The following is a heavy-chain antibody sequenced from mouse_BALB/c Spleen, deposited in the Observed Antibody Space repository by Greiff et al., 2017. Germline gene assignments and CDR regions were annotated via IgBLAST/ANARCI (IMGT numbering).Heavy chain of an antibody. CDR3: ARGRDYDYFDY. Sequence: VKLMESGAELVKPGASVKMSCKASGYTFTSYTMHWVKQRPGQGLEWIGYINPSSGYTNYNQKFKDKATLTADKSSSTAYMQLSSLTSEDSAVYYCARGRDYDYFDYWGQGTTLTVSS. V-gene: IGHV1S26*01. J-gene: IGHJ2*01. D-gene: IGHD2-4*01. CDR2: INPSSGYT. CDR1: GYTFTSYT.